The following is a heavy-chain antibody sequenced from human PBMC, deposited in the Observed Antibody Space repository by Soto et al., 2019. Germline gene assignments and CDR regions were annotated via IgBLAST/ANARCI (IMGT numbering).Heavy chain of an antibody. CDR2: IIPIFGTA. Sequence: QVQLVQSGAEVKKPGSSVKVSCKASGGTFSSYAISWVRQAPGQGLEWMGGIIPIFGTANYAQKFQGRVTITADESTSTAYMERSSLRSEDTAVYYCARALEMATITVPFDYWGQGTLVTVSS. J-gene: IGHJ4*02. V-gene: IGHV1-69*01. D-gene: IGHD5-12*01. CDR3: ARALEMATITVPFDY. CDR1: GGTFSSYA.